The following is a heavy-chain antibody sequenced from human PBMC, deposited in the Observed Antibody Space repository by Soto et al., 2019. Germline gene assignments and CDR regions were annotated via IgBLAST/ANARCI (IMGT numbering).Heavy chain of an antibody. CDR2: IYYSGTT. V-gene: IGHV4-39*01. CDR1: GDSIDTSRYY. D-gene: IGHD2-2*01. Sequence: QVQLQESGPGLVKPSETLSLTCTVSGDSIDTSRYYWGWIRQPPGKGLVWLGSIYYSGTTYYNPSLNSRVTISADPSKNQFSLKLSSVTAADTAFYYGARLRGDFLISTTNWFDPWGQGTLVTVSS. J-gene: IGHJ5*02. CDR3: ARLRGDFLISTTNWFDP.